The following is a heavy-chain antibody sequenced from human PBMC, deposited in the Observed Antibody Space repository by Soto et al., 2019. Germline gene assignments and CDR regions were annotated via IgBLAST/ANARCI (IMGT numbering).Heavy chain of an antibody. D-gene: IGHD6-6*01. J-gene: IGHJ6*02. Sequence: SETLALTCTVSGDSVNTVNYYWTWIRQPPGKGLEWIGYVSHSGSTNYSPSLKSRVTLSVDTSKNQFYLTLTSVAAADTAVYYCARGRGIAVRPYYYGMDVWGQGTTVTVSS. V-gene: IGHV4-61*01. CDR1: GDSVNTVNYY. CDR2: VSHSGST. CDR3: ARGRGIAVRPYYYGMDV.